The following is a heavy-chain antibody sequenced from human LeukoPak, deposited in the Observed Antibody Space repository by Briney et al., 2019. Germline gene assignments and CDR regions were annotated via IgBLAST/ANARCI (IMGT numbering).Heavy chain of an antibody. CDR2: INPNSGGT. V-gene: IGHV1-2*02. CDR1: GYTFTGYY. D-gene: IGHD3-16*02. J-gene: IGHJ4*02. Sequence: GASVKVSCKASGYTFTGYYMHWVRQAPGQGLERMGWINPNSGGTNYAQKFQGRVTMTRDTSISTAYMELSRLRSDDTAVYYCARVVMITFGGVIVTTKPFDYWGQGTLVTVSS. CDR3: ARVVMITFGGVIVTTKPFDY.